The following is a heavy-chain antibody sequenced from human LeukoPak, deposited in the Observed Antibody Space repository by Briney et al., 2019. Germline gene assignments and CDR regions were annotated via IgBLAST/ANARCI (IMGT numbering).Heavy chain of an antibody. CDR3: AKEDTRRVVFYTFDI. D-gene: IGHD5-18*01. CDR2: INYNGDYT. V-gene: IGHV3-23*01. J-gene: IGHJ3*02. CDR1: GFTFSSYA. Sequence: GGSLRLSCAASGFTFSSYAMSWVRQAPGKGLEWVSTINYNGDYTYYADSVEGRFTISRDNSKSTLYLQMNSLRAEDTAVYYCAKEDTRRVVFYTFDIWGQGSIVTVSS.